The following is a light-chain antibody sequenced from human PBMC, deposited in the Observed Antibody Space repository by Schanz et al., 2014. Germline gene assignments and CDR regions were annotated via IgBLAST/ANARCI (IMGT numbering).Light chain of an antibody. CDR2: GAS. CDR3: QQYLNWPIT. CDR1: QSVSSK. J-gene: IGKJ5*01. V-gene: IGKV3D-15*01. Sequence: EIVMTQSPATLSVSPGESATLSCRASQSVSSKLAWYQQKPGQAPRLLIYGASTRATGIPARFSGSGSGTEFTLTISSLQSEDFAVYYCQQYLNWPITFGQGTRLEIK.